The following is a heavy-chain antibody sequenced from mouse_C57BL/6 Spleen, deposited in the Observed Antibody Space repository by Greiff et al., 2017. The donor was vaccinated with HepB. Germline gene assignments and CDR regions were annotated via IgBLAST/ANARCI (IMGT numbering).Heavy chain of an antibody. CDR1: GYTFTDYE. D-gene: IGHD4-1*01. CDR2: IDPETGGT. CDR3: TRLGPPPNPGFAY. Sequence: VQLQQSGAELVRPGASVTLSCKASGYTFTDYEMHWVKQTPVHGLEWIGAIDPETGGTAYNQKFKGKAILTADKSSSTAYMELRSLTSEDSAVYYCTRLGPPPNPGFAYWGQGTLVTVSA. J-gene: IGHJ3*01. V-gene: IGHV1-15*01.